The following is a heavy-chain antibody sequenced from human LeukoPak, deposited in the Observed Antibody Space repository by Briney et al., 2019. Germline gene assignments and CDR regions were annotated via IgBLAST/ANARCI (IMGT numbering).Heavy chain of an antibody. CDR2: IYTSGTT. CDR3: AIEYSRSSGNWFDP. J-gene: IGHJ5*02. D-gene: IGHD6-6*01. Sequence: SETLSLTCTVAGGSISSYFWSWIRQPAGKGREWIGRIYTSGTTNYNPSLKSRVTMSVDTSKNQFSLKLNSVTAADTAVYYCAIEYSRSSGNWFDPWGQGTLVTVSS. CDR1: GGSISSYF. V-gene: IGHV4-4*07.